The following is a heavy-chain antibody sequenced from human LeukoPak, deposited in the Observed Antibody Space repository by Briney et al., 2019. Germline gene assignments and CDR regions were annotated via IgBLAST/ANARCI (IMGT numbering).Heavy chain of an antibody. D-gene: IGHD2-2*01. CDR2: ISGSGGST. CDR3: ARDLSAGMPGGFDY. V-gene: IGHV3-23*01. J-gene: IGHJ4*02. CDR1: GFTFSSYA. Sequence: GGSLRLSCAASGFTFSSYAMSWVRQAPGKGLEWVSAISGSGGSTYYADSVKGRFTISRDNSRNSLYLQMNSLRAEDTAVHYCARDLSAGMPGGFDYWGQGTLVTVSS.